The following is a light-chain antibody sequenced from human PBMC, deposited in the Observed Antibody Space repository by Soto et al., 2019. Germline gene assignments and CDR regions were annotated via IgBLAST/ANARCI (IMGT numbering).Light chain of an antibody. CDR3: QQTYSTRGS. J-gene: IGKJ2*04. CDR1: QSIRTY. Sequence: DIQVPQSPSSLSTSVGDRVTITCRASQSIRTYLNWYQQRPGKPPKLLIHTASTVQSGVPTRFRGSGAGTDATLTSSRLQPEDVATYCGQQTYSTRGSFGERTKLDIK. V-gene: IGKV1-39*01. CDR2: TAS.